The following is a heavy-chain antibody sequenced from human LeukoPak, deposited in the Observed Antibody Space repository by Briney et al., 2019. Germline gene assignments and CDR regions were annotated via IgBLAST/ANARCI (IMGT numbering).Heavy chain of an antibody. CDR2: IFPDDSDS. CDR3: ARQSGGGHLFPFDY. Sequence: GESLKISCKASEFSFNRYWIAWVRQMPGKGLEWMGVIFPDDSDSRYSPSFQGQVTISADMSIDTVFLHWSSLRASDTAIYYCARQSGGGHLFPFDYWGQGTQVIVSS. V-gene: IGHV5-51*01. CDR1: EFSFNRYW. D-gene: IGHD2-15*01. J-gene: IGHJ4*02.